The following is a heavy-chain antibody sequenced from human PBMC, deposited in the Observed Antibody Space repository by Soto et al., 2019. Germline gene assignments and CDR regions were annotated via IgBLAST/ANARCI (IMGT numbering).Heavy chain of an antibody. V-gene: IGHV3-9*01. CDR1: GFTFDDYA. CDR2: ISWNSGSI. Sequence: GGSLRLSCAASGFTFDDYAMHWVRQAPGKGLEWVSGISWNSGSIGYADSVKGRFTISRDNAKNSLYLQMDSLRAEDTALYYCTKDIRAGQLVRGTFDYWGQGTLVTVSS. J-gene: IGHJ4*02. CDR3: TKDIRAGQLVRGTFDY. D-gene: IGHD6-6*01.